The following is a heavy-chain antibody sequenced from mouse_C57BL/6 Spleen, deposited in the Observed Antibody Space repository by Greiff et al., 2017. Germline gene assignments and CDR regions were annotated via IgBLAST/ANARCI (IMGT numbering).Heavy chain of an antibody. CDR3: VRQFYAMDY. J-gene: IGHJ4*01. Sequence: EVQLVESGGGLVQPKGSLKLSCAASGFSFNTYAMNWVRQAPGQGLEWVARIRSKSNNYATYYADSVKDRFTISRDDSESMLYLQMNNLKTEDTAMYYCVRQFYAMDYWGQGTSVTVSS. CDR1: GFSFNTYA. CDR2: IRSKSNNYAT. V-gene: IGHV10-1*01.